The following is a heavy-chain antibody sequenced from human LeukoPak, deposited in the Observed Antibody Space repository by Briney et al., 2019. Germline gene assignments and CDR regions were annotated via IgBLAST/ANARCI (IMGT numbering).Heavy chain of an antibody. Sequence: SETLSLTCSVSRYSIRSDYYWGWIRQPPGKGLEWIASIYHSGYTYYNASLKSRVTLSVDTPKNQFSLNLRSVTAADTAVYYCARLSTVTTSFDYWGQGTLVTVSS. CDR2: IYHSGYT. D-gene: IGHD4-11*01. J-gene: IGHJ4*02. V-gene: IGHV4-38-2*02. CDR1: RYSIRSDYY. CDR3: ARLSTVTTSFDY.